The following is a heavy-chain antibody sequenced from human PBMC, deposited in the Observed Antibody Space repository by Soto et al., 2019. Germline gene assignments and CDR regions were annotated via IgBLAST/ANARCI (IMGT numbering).Heavy chain of an antibody. CDR1: GYTFTGYY. Sequence: GASVKVSCKASGYTFTGYYMQWVRQAPGQGLEWMGWINPNSGGTNYAQKFQGWVTMTRDTSISTAYMELSRLRSDDTAVYYCARGRITDSSGSVLGYWGQGTLVTVSS. CDR3: ARGRITDSSGSVLGY. V-gene: IGHV1-2*04. J-gene: IGHJ4*02. D-gene: IGHD3-22*01. CDR2: INPNSGGT.